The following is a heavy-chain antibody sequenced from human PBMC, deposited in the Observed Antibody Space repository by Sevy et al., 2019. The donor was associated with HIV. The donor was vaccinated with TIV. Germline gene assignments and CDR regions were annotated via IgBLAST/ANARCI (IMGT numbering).Heavy chain of an antibody. CDR2: IWYDETNK. CDR3: AREEDTSSSLGYGMDV. V-gene: IGHV3-33*01. D-gene: IGHD2-15*01. J-gene: IGHJ6*02. CDR1: GFNFSTYV. Sequence: GESLKISCATSGFNFSTYVMNWVRQAPGKGLEWVAVIWYDETNKYYADPMKGRFTISRDNSKNRLYLQMNSLRAEDTAVYYCAREEDTSSSLGYGMDVWGQGTMVTVSS.